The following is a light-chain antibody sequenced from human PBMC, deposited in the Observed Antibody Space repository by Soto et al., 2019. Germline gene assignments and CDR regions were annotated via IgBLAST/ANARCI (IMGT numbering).Light chain of an antibody. CDR2: DTD. CDR3: GAWDSRLSAVV. Sequence: QSVLTQPPSASGTPGQRVTISCSGSISNIGTNFVSWYHQLPGAAPKLLIYDTDKRPSGIPDRFSASKSGTSATLGIAGLQTGDEADYYCGAWDSRLSAVVFGGGTKLTVL. CDR1: ISNIGTNF. J-gene: IGLJ2*01. V-gene: IGLV1-51*01.